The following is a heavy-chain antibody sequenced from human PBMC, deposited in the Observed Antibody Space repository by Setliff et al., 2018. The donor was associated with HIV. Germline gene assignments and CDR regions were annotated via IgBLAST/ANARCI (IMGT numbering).Heavy chain of an antibody. V-gene: IGHV1-18*01. CDR3: ARDRGVYCISSSCYSPVDAFDI. D-gene: IGHD2-2*01. J-gene: IGHJ3*02. CDR1: GYTFTSYA. CDR2: ISAYNGNT. Sequence: GASVKVSCKASGYTFTSYAMNWVRQAPGQGLEWMGWISAYNGNTNYAQKLQGRVTVTTDTSTSTAYMELGSLRSDDTAVYYCARDRGVYCISSSCYSPVDAFDIWGQGTMVTVSS.